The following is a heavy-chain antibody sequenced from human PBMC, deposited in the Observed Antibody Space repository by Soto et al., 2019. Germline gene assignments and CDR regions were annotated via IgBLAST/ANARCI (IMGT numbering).Heavy chain of an antibody. CDR3: ARSAYCGGDCYIYFDY. Sequence: QVQLQESGPGLVKPSQTLSLTCTVSGGSISSGDYYWSWIRQPPGKGLEWIGYIYYSGSTYYNPSLKSRVTISVDTSKNLFALKLSSVTAADTAVYYCARSAYCGGDCYIYFDYWGQGTLVTVSS. CDR1: GGSISSGDYY. CDR2: IYYSGST. J-gene: IGHJ4*02. D-gene: IGHD2-21*02. V-gene: IGHV4-30-4*01.